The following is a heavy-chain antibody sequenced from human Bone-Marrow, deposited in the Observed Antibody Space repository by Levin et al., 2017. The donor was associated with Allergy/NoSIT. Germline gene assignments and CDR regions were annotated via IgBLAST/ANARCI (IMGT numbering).Heavy chain of an antibody. CDR2: VNNGGNA. Sequence: LSLTCAASGFTFSRFAMSWVRPAPGKGLEWVASVNNGGNAYYADSVMGRFSISRDTSKDTLDLQMDNLRVEDSAVYYCAKDHESTGWPTFDAWGQGTLVSVSS. V-gene: IGHV3-23*01. CDR3: AKDHESTGWPTFDA. J-gene: IGHJ4*02. D-gene: IGHD6-19*01. CDR1: GFTFSRFA.